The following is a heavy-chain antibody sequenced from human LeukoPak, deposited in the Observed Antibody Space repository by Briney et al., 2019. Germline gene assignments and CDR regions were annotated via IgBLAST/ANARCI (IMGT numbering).Heavy chain of an antibody. CDR3: VKDRTGTYTLDY. J-gene: IGHJ4*02. CDR2: ISDDGSRQ. Sequence: GGSLRLSCAASGFTFSSYGMHWVRQAPGKGLEWVAFISDDGSRQHYADSVKGRFTISRDNSKNTLNLQMNSLRAEDTAVYYCVKDRTGTYTLDYWGQGTLVTVSS. D-gene: IGHD3-10*01. CDR1: GFTFSSYG. V-gene: IGHV3-30*18.